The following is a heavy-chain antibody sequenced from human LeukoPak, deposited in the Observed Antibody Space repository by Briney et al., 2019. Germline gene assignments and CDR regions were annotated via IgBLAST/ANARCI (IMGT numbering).Heavy chain of an antibody. Sequence: GGSLRLSCAASGFTFSTYTMYWVRHPPGKRLEWVSIIGSSGGGIHYADSVKGRFTISRDNSKNALYLQMNSLRAEDTAVYYCARSPYYYDSSGYGVLDYWGQGTLVTVSS. J-gene: IGHJ4*02. CDR3: ARSPYYYDSSGYGVLDY. D-gene: IGHD3-22*01. V-gene: IGHV3-23*01. CDR2: IGSSGGGI. CDR1: GFTFSTYT.